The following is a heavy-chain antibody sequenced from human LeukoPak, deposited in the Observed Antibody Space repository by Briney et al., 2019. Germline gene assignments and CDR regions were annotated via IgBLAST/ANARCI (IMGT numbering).Heavy chain of an antibody. CDR2: ISAYNGNT. Sequence: ASVKVSCKASGYTFTIDCISWVREAPGQGLEWMGWISAYNGNTNYAQKLQGRVTMTTDTSTSTAYMELRSLRSDDTAVYYCARVERFYDSSGYYYRYFQHWGQGTLVTVSS. V-gene: IGHV1-18*01. J-gene: IGHJ1*01. CDR1: GYTFTIDC. CDR3: ARVERFYDSSGYYYRYFQH. D-gene: IGHD3-22*01.